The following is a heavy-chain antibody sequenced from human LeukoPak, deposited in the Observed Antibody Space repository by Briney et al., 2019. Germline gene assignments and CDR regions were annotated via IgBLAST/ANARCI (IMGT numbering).Heavy chain of an antibody. V-gene: IGHV3-74*01. CDR3: AREGYYATGDY. J-gene: IGHJ4*02. CDR1: GFAFSSYW. Sequence: GGSLRLSCAASGFAFSSYWMHWVRQAPGKGLVWVSRINSDGSSTSYADSVKGRFTISRDNAKNTLYLQMNSLRAEDTAVYYCAREGYYATGDYWGQGTLVTVSS. D-gene: IGHD3-10*01. CDR2: INSDGSST.